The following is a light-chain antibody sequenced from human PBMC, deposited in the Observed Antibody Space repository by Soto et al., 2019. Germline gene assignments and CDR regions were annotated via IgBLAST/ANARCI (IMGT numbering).Light chain of an antibody. CDR2: DAS. Sequence: EIVLTQSPDTLSLSPGERATLSCRASQSIRSERLAWYQQKPGQAPRLLIYDASNRATGIPARFSGSGSGTDFTLTISSLEPEDFAVYYCQQRSDWPPITFGQGTRLEIK. J-gene: IGKJ5*01. V-gene: IGKV3-11*01. CDR1: QSIRSER. CDR3: QQRSDWPPIT.